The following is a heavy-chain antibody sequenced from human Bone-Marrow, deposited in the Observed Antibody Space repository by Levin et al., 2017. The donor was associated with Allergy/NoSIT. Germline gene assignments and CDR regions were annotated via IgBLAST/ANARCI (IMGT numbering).Heavy chain of an antibody. Sequence: KISCQASGGTFSSYAISWVRQAPGQGLEWMGGIIPIFGTANYAQKFQGRVTITADESTSTAYMELSSLRSEDTAVYYCARSSVAVAALDNWGQGTLVTVSS. J-gene: IGHJ4*02. CDR1: GGTFSSYA. CDR3: ARSSVAVAALDN. D-gene: IGHD6-19*01. CDR2: IIPIFGTA. V-gene: IGHV1-69*01.